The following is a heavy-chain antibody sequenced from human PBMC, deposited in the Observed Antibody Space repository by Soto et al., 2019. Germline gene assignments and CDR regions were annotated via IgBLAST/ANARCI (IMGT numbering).Heavy chain of an antibody. D-gene: IGHD2-21*02. J-gene: IGHJ3*02. V-gene: IGHV6-1*01. CDR2: TYYRSKWYN. CDR1: GDSVSSNSAA. Sequence: SQTLSLTCAISGDSVSSNSAAWNWIRQSPSRGLEWLGRTYYRSKWYNDYAVSVKSRITINPDTSKNQFSLQLNSVTPEDTTVYYCARGGRWGRMGAFDIWGQGTMVTVSS. CDR3: ARGGRWGRMGAFDI.